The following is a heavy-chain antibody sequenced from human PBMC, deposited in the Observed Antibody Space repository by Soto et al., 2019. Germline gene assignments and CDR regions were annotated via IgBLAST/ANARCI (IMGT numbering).Heavy chain of an antibody. CDR3: AREDGDLALDY. CDR2: IYYSGSS. Sequence: QVHLQESGPGLVKPSQTLSLTCTVSGASINSAAHYWTWIRQPPGKGLEWIGHIYYSGSSSYNPSXKXXIAISVDTSKNQFSLRLNSVTAADTAVYYCAREDGDLALDYWGQGTLVTVSS. D-gene: IGHD4-17*01. CDR1: GASINSAAHY. J-gene: IGHJ4*02. V-gene: IGHV4-30-4*01.